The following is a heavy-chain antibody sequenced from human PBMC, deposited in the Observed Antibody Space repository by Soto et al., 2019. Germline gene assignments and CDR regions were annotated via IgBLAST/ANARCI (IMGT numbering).Heavy chain of an antibody. CDR1: GFSFSDYY. CDR2: ITHSGSII. CDR3: ARLAVAGTHYFDN. V-gene: IGHV3-11*01. D-gene: IGHD6-19*01. J-gene: IGHJ4*02. Sequence: QVQLVESGGGLVKPGGSLRISCAASGFSFSDYYMSWIRQAPGKGLECVSYITHSGSIIHYADSVKGRFTISRDNTKNSLYLEMNSLRAEDTAVYYCARLAVAGTHYFDNWGQGTLVTVSS.